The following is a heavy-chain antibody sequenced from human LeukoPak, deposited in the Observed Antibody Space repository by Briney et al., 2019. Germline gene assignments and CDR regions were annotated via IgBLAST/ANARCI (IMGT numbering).Heavy chain of an antibody. Sequence: GGSLRLSCAASGFTFSSYGMHWVRQAPGQGLEWMGWINTNTGNPKYAQGFAGRFVFSLDTSVSTAYLQISTLKAEDTAVYYCARDIRVGPHFGYFLYWGQGTLVTVSS. CDR2: INTNTGNP. CDR3: ARDIRVGPHFGYFLY. V-gene: IGHV7-4-1*02. D-gene: IGHD3-3*02. J-gene: IGHJ1*01. CDR1: GFTFSSYG.